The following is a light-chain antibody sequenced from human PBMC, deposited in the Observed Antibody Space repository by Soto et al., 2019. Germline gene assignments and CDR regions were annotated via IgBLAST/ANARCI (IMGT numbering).Light chain of an antibody. CDR2: DVT. Sequence: QCVLTQPASVSGSPGQSITVSCTGTSSDVGGYDYVSWYQQHPGNAPKLLISDVTNRPSGVSNRFSGSKSGNTASLTISGLQTEDEADYSCTSYTSSSTYVFGTGTKVTV. CDR3: TSYTSSSTYV. V-gene: IGLV2-14*01. J-gene: IGLJ1*01. CDR1: SSDVGGYDY.